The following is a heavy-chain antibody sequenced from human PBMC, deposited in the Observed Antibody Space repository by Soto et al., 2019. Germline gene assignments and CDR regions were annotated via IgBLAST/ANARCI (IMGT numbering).Heavy chain of an antibody. D-gene: IGHD1-26*01. CDR2: ISYSGST. CDR1: GGSISSGDYY. CDR3: AREPTHSSRTY. Sequence: QVQLQESGPGLVKPSQTLSLTCTVSGGSISSGDYYWSWIRQPPGKGLEWIGYISYSGSTYYKPSLKSRLSTSIDTSKSQYSLKLSSVTAAHTAVHYYAREPTHSSRTYWGQGTLFTVSS. J-gene: IGHJ4*02. V-gene: IGHV4-30-4*01.